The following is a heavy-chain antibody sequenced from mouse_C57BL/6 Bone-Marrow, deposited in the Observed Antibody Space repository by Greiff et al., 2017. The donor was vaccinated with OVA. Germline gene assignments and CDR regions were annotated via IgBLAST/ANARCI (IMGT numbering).Heavy chain of an antibody. CDR1: GFSLTSYG. V-gene: IGHV2-5*01. CDR3: AKKGGDGSRVWYFDV. D-gene: IGHD1-1*01. CDR2: IWRGGST. Sequence: QVQLQQSGPGLVQPSQSLSITCTVSGFSLTSYGVHWVRQSPGKGLEWLGVIWRGGSTDYNAAFMSRLSITKDNSKSQVFFKMNSLQADDTAIYYCAKKGGDGSRVWYFDVWGTGTTVTVSS. J-gene: IGHJ1*03.